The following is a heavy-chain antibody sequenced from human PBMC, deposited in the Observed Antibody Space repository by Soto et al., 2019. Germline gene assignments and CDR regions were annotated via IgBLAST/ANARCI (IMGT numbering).Heavy chain of an antibody. Sequence: SLRLSCAASGFTFSSYGMHWVRQAPGKGLEWVAVISYDGSNKYYADSVKGRFTISRDNAKNSVSLQMNSLRAEDTAVYYCAREYTAWPLAYGLDVWGQGTTVTVSS. D-gene: IGHD2-2*02. CDR2: ISYDGSNK. V-gene: IGHV3-30*03. J-gene: IGHJ6*02. CDR1: GFTFSSYG. CDR3: AREYTAWPLAYGLDV.